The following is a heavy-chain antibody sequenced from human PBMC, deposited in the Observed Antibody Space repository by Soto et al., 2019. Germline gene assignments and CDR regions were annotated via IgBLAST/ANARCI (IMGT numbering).Heavy chain of an antibody. J-gene: IGHJ5*02. CDR2: IVPSLDSA. V-gene: IGHV1-69*13. D-gene: IGHD3-22*01. CDR1: GGTISSYT. CDR3: AREDDSSGSYSWFDP. Sequence: GASVKVSCKASGGTISSYTINWVRQAPGQGLEWMGGIVPSLDSATYAQKFRGRLTITADESTKTAYMDLTSLRSDDTAVYYCAREDDSSGSYSWFDPWGQGTLVTVSS.